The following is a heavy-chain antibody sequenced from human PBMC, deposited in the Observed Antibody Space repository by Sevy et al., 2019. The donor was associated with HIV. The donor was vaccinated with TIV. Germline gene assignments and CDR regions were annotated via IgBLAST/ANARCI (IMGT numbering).Heavy chain of an antibody. CDR1: GFTFSSYA. Sequence: GGSLRLSCAASGFTFSSYAMHWVRQAPGKGLEWVAVISYDGCNKYYADSVKGRFTISRDNSKNTLYLQMNSLRAEDTAVYYCARDIGEYCSGGSCYGGHYYGMDVWGQGTTVTVSS. CDR3: ARDIGEYCSGGSCYGGHYYGMDV. D-gene: IGHD2-15*01. J-gene: IGHJ6*02. CDR2: ISYDGCNK. V-gene: IGHV3-30-3*01.